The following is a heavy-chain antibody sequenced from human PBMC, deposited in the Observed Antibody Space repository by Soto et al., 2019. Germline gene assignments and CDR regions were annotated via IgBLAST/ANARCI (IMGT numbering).Heavy chain of an antibody. CDR1: GFTFSGSA. Sequence: EVQLVESGGGLVQPGGSLKLSCAASGFTFSGSAMHWVRQASGKGLEWVGRIRSKANSYATAYAASVKGRFTISRDDSKNTAYLQMNSLKTEDTAVYYCTRQLTYYDIFWGQGTLVTVSS. CDR2: IRSKANSYAT. J-gene: IGHJ4*02. D-gene: IGHD3-9*01. CDR3: TRQLTYYDIF. V-gene: IGHV3-73*01.